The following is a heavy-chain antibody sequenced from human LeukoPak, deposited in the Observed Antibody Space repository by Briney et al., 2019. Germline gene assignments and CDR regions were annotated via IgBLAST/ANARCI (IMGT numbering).Heavy chain of an antibody. J-gene: IGHJ6*03. CDR2: INTNTGNP. CDR3: ARDGSSGWYMRRYYYMDV. V-gene: IGHV7-4-1*02. CDR1: GYTFTSYA. Sequence: ASVKVSCKASGYTFTSYAMNCVRQAPGQGLEWMGWINTNTGNPTYAQGVTGGFVFSLDTSVSTAYLQISSLKAEDTAVYYCARDGSSGWYMRRYYYMDVWGKGTTVTVSS. D-gene: IGHD6-19*01.